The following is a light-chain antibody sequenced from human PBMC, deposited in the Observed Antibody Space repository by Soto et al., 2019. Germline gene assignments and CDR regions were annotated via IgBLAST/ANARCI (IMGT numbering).Light chain of an antibody. J-gene: IGKJ2*01. CDR2: GAS. V-gene: IGKV3-20*01. Sequence: EIVLTQSPGTLSLSPGERATLSCRASQSVSSSYLAWYQQKPGQAPRLLIYGASSRATGIPDRFSGSGSGTDFTFTISRLEPEDFAVYYCQQFGSSYTFGQGTKLDTK. CDR3: QQFGSSYT. CDR1: QSVSSSY.